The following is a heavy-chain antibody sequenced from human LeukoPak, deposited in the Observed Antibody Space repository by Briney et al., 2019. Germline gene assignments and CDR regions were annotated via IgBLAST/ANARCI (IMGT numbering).Heavy chain of an antibody. CDR2: IWYDGSNK. CDR1: GFTFSSYG. Sequence: PGGSLRLSCAASGFTFSSYGMHWVRQAPGKGLEWVAVIWYDGSNKYYADSVKGRFTISRDNSKNALYLQMNSLRAEDTAVYYCARDLGVGTSSGWYDAFDIWGQGTMVTVSS. V-gene: IGHV3-33*01. D-gene: IGHD6-19*01. J-gene: IGHJ3*02. CDR3: ARDLGVGTSSGWYDAFDI.